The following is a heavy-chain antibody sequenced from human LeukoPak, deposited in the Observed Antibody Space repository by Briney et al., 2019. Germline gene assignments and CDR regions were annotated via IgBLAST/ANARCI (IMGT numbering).Heavy chain of an antibody. Sequence: SGTLSLTCAVSGGSILSTSWWSWVRQPPGKGLEWIGEVHLNGATNYNPSVEGRVTMSIDKSKNHLSLEVISVTAADTAMYYCTRESGAFSPFGLWGQGTLVTVSS. CDR3: TRESGAFSPFGL. CDR2: VHLNGAT. CDR1: GGSILSTSW. V-gene: IGHV4-4*02. D-gene: IGHD1-26*01. J-gene: IGHJ1*01.